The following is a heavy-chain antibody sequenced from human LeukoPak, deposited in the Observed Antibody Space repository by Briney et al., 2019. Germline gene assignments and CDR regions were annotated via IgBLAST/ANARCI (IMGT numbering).Heavy chain of an antibody. CDR3: ASEIAMTGYFDY. D-gene: IGHD6-19*01. Sequence: ASVKVSCKASGYTFSNHYLHWVRQAPGQGLEWMGVISPSGDSTTYAQKFQGRVTMTRDTSTNIVYMELSSLRSEDTAVYYCASEIAMTGYFDYWGQRTLVTVSS. CDR2: ISPSGDST. J-gene: IGHJ4*02. CDR1: GYTFSNHY. V-gene: IGHV1-46*01.